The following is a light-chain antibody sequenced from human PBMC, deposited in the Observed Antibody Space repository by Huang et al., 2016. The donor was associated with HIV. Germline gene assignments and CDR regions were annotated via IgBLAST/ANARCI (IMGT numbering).Light chain of an antibody. V-gene: IGKV3-11*01. J-gene: IGKJ4*01. CDR1: QSVSRY. CDR3: QQRSNWPPLT. Sequence: EIVLTQSPATLSLSPGERATLSCRASQSVSRYLAWYQQKPGQAPRLLIYDASNRATGIPARFSGSGSGTDFTLTIISLETEDSAVYYCQQRSNWPPLTFGGGTKVEIK. CDR2: DAS.